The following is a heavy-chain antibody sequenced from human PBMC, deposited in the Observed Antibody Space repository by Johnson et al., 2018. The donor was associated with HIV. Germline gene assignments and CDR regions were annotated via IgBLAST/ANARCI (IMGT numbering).Heavy chain of an antibody. CDR2: IKSNTDGGTT. J-gene: IGHJ3*02. V-gene: IGHV3-15*01. Sequence: VQLVESGGGLVKPGGSLRLSCAASGFTFSNAWMSWVRQAPGKGLEWVGRIKSNTDGGTTDDAANVQGRFTISSADSKNTLQLHMNSLKTEDTAVYYCTTHYYDSSGPPEGHHLAAFDIWGQGTMVTVSS. D-gene: IGHD3-22*01. CDR1: GFTFSNAW. CDR3: TTHYYDSSGPPEGHHLAAFDI.